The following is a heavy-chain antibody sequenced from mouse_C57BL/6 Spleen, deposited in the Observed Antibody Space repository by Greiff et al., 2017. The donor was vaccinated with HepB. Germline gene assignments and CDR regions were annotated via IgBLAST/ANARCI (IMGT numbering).Heavy chain of an antibody. V-gene: IGHV1-15*01. D-gene: IGHD1-1*01. CDR2: IDPETGGT. CDR1: GYTFTDYE. Sequence: QVQLKQSGAELVRPGASVTLSCKASGYTFTDYEMHWVKQTPVHGLEWIGAIDPETGGTAYNQKFKGKAILTADKSSSTAYMELRSLTSEDSAVYYCTRMEDTGGFAYWGQGTLVTVSA. CDR3: TRMEDTGGFAY. J-gene: IGHJ3*01.